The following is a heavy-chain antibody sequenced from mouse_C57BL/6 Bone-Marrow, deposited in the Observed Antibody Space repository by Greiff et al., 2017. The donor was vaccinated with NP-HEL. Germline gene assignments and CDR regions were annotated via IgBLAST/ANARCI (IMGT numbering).Heavy chain of an antibody. Sequence: EVHLVESGGDLVKPGGSLKLSCAASGFTFSSYGMSWVRQTPDKRLEWVATISSGGSYTYYPDSVKGRFTISSDNAKNTLYLQMSRLKSEDTAMYYCARLGFDYWGQGTLVTVSA. V-gene: IGHV5-6*01. CDR2: ISSGGSYT. CDR1: GFTFSSYG. CDR3: ARLGFDY. J-gene: IGHJ3*01.